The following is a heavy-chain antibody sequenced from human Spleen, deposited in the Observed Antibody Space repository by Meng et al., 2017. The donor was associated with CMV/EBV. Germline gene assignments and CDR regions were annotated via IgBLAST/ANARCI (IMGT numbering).Heavy chain of an antibody. J-gene: IGHJ4*02. CDR1: GGSFSGYY. D-gene: IGHD2-2*01. CDR2: INHSGST. CDR3: ARGGSSWQNFDY. V-gene: IGHV4-34*01. Sequence: SETLSLTCAVYGGSFSGYYWTWIRQPPGKGLEWIGEINHSGSTNYNPSLKSRVIISEDTSKNQFSLKLSSVTAADTAEYYCARGGSSWQNFDYWGQGTLVTVSS.